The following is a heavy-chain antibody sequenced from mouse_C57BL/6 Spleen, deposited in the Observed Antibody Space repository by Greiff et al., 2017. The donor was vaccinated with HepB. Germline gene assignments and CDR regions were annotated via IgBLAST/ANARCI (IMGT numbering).Heavy chain of an antibody. Sequence: EVKLQESGGGLVKPGGSLKLSCAASGFTFSDYGMHWVRQAPEKGLEWVAYISSGSSTIYYADTVKGRFTISRDNAKNTLFLQMTSLRSEDTAMYYCARGGSSYYYYAMDYWGQGTSVTVSS. D-gene: IGHD1-1*01. CDR1: GFTFSDYG. CDR3: ARGGSSYYYYAMDY. CDR2: ISSGSSTI. V-gene: IGHV5-17*01. J-gene: IGHJ4*01.